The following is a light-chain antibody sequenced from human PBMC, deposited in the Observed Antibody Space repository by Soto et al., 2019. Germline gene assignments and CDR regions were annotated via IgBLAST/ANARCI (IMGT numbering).Light chain of an antibody. V-gene: IGKV3-20*01. Sequence: EIVLTQSTGTLSLSPGERATLSCRASQSVSSSYLAWYQQKPGQAPRLLIYGASSRATGIPDRFSGSGSGTDFTITISRLEPEDFAVYYCQQYGSSPEFGQGTKVEIK. CDR1: QSVSSSY. J-gene: IGKJ1*01. CDR2: GAS. CDR3: QQYGSSPE.